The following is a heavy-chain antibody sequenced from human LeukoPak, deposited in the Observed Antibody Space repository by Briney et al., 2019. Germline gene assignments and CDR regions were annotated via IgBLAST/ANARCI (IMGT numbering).Heavy chain of an antibody. D-gene: IGHD5-12*01. CDR3: ARRYREFDY. Sequence: SETLSLTCTVSGYSISSGYYWGWIRQPPGKGLEWIGSIYPSGSTYYNPSLKSRVTISVDTSKNQFSLKLSSVTAADTAVYYCARRYREFDYWGQGTLVTVSS. J-gene: IGHJ4*02. CDR1: GYSISSGYY. V-gene: IGHV4-38-2*02. CDR2: IYPSGST.